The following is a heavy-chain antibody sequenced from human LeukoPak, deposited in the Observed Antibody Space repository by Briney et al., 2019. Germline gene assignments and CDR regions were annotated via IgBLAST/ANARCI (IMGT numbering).Heavy chain of an antibody. D-gene: IGHD3-22*01. J-gene: IGHJ5*02. V-gene: IGHV4-31*03. CDR2: IYYSGST. Sequence: SETLSLTCTVSGGSISSGGYYWSWIRQHPGKGLEWIGYIYYSGSTYYNPSLKSRVTISVDTSKNQFSLKLSSVTAAGTAVYYCARDIAYYDSSGYTDGYNWFDPWGQGTLVTVSS. CDR1: GGSISSGGYY. CDR3: ARDIAYYDSSGYTDGYNWFDP.